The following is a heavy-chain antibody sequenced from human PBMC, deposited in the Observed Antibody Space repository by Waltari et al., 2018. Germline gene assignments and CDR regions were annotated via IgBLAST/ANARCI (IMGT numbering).Heavy chain of an antibody. Sequence: QLQLQESGPGLVKPSETLSLTCTVSGGSISSSSYYWGWIRQPPGKGLEWMGSIYYSGSTYYNPSLKSRVTISVDTSKNQFSLKLSSVTAADTAVYYCASPSSGFGAFDIWGQGTMVTVSS. V-gene: IGHV4-39*07. CDR3: ASPSSGFGAFDI. CDR1: GGSISSSSYY. CDR2: IYYSGST. D-gene: IGHD3-22*01. J-gene: IGHJ3*02.